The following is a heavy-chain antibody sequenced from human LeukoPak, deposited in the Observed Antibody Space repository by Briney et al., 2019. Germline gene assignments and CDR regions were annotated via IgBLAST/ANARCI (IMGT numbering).Heavy chain of an antibody. Sequence: ASVKVSCKASGYTFTSYDINWVRQATGEGLEGMGWMNPNSGNTGYAQKFQGRVTMTRNTSISTAYMELSSLRSEDTAVYYCARVRGSGTFWYYFDYWGQGTLVTVSS. CDR3: ARVRGSGTFWYYFDY. J-gene: IGHJ4*02. CDR1: GYTFTSYD. CDR2: MNPNSGNT. D-gene: IGHD3-10*01. V-gene: IGHV1-8*01.